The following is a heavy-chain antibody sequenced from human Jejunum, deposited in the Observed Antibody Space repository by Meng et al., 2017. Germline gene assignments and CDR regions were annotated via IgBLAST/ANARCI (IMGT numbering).Heavy chain of an antibody. CDR3: ARADYVRYFDL. V-gene: IGHV4-4*02. CDR1: GGSIESNNW. Sequence: QESGPGLVKPSEPLSPTCAVSGGSIESNNWWTWIRQPPGQGLEWIGEVYHSGSTHYNPSLQSRVTISIDNSKNRFSLSLNSVTAADTAIYYCARADYVRYFDLWGRGTLVTVSS. D-gene: IGHD3-10*02. CDR2: VYHSGST. J-gene: IGHJ2*01.